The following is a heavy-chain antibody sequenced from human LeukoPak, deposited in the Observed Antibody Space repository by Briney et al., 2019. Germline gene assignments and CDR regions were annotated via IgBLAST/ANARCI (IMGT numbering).Heavy chain of an antibody. J-gene: IGHJ4*02. CDR3: ARSFGYSYGYTPKYYFDY. V-gene: IGHV1-69*05. Sequence: SVKVSCKASGGTFSSYAISWVRQAPGQGLEWMGRIIPIFGTANYAQKFQGRVTITTDESTSTAYMELSSLRSEDTAVYNCARSFGYSYGYTPKYYFDYWGQGTLVTVSS. D-gene: IGHD5-18*01. CDR1: GGTFSSYA. CDR2: IIPIFGTA.